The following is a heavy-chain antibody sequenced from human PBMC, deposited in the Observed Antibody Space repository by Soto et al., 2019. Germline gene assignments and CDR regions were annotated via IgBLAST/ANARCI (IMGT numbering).Heavy chain of an antibody. J-gene: IGHJ6*02. CDR3: APLSVSLSGPYGIHV. CDR1: GYSVTSSDYY. CDR2: MFYSGLT. D-gene: IGHD2-15*01. Sequence: SETLSLTCSVPGYSVTSSDYYWAWIRQPPGKGLEWIGSMFYSGLTYYNPSLKSRVTLSVDTSKNQFSVRLNSVTAADTAVYYCAPLSVSLSGPYGIHVWGQGTTVTVSS. V-gene: IGHV4-39*01.